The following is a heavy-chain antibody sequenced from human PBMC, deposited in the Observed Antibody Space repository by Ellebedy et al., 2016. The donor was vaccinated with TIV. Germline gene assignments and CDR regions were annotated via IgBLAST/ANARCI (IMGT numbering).Heavy chain of an antibody. CDR3: ARGRGGGSDSSTPRYYFDY. Sequence: GESLKISCAASGFTFSSYAMSWVRQAPGKGLEWVSTISGSGGSTYYADSVRGRFTISRDNSKTTLSLQMNSLSADDTAAYYCARGRGGGSDSSTPRYYFDYWGQGTLVTASS. D-gene: IGHD2-2*01. V-gene: IGHV3-23*01. CDR1: GFTFSSYA. CDR2: ISGSGGST. J-gene: IGHJ4*02.